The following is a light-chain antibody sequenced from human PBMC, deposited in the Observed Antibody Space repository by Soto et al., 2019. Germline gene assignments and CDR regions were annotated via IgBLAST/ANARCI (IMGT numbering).Light chain of an antibody. CDR1: QSVSGNY. Sequence: EIVLTQSPGTLSLSPGERATLSCRASQSVSGNYLAWYQQKPGQSPRLHIYGSSDRATGIPDRFSGSGSGTDFTLPITRVEPEDFAVYYCHQYGSSPPYTFGQGTKLEIK. CDR3: HQYGSSPPYT. CDR2: GSS. V-gene: IGKV3-20*01. J-gene: IGKJ2*01.